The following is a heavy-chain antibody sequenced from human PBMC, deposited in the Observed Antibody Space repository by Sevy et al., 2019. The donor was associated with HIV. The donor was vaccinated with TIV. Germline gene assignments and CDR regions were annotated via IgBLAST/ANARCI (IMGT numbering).Heavy chain of an antibody. V-gene: IGHV4-34*01. CDR2: INHSGST. Sequence: SETLSLTCAVYGGSFSGYYWSWIRQPPGKGLEWIGEINHSGSTNYNPSLKSRVTISVDTSKNQFSLKLSSVTAADTAVYYCAIAGASHYFDYWGQGTLVTVSS. D-gene: IGHD1-26*01. CDR1: GGSFSGYY. J-gene: IGHJ4*02. CDR3: AIAGASHYFDY.